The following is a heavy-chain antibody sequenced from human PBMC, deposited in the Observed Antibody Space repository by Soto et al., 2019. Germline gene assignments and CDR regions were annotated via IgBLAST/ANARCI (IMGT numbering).Heavy chain of an antibody. CDR1: GFPFGNFL. CDR2: IRSQPYGGTA. J-gene: IGHJ4*02. CDR3: FVSFPF. Sequence: EVHLVESGGGLVEPGRSLRLSCTASGFPFGNFLMSWFRQAPGKGMEWVGFIRSQPYGGTAEYAASVRGRFTISSDDSKGIAYLQMNSLQTEDSGVYYCFVSFPFWGQGTLVTGSA. D-gene: IGHD3-10*01. V-gene: IGHV3-49*03.